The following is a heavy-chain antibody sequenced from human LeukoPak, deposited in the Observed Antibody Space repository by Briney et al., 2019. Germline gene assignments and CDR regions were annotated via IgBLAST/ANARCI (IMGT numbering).Heavy chain of an antibody. J-gene: IGHJ4*02. CDR1: GGSISSDY. CDR3: ARDSGDPVVVTAIVS. D-gene: IGHD2-21*02. CDR2: MYYTGST. Sequence: SETLSLTCSVSGGSISSDYWAWIRQPPGKGQDWIGYMYYTGSTNYNPSLKSRVTISLATSKNQFSLKLSSVTAADTAVYYCARDSGDPVVVTAIVSWGQGTLVTVSS. V-gene: IGHV4-59*12.